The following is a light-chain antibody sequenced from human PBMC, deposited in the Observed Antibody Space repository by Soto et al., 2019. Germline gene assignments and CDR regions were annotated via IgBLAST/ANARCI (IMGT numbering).Light chain of an antibody. CDR1: SSDIGGFNY. CDR2: DVS. J-gene: IGLJ2*01. V-gene: IGLV2-11*01. Sequence: QSALTQPRSVSGSPGQSVTISCTGTSSDIGGFNYVSWYQHHPGKAPKLMIYDVSKRPSGVPIRFSGSKSGNRASLTISGLQAEDEADYYCYSYAGSSTFVFGAGTKLTVL. CDR3: YSYAGSSTFV.